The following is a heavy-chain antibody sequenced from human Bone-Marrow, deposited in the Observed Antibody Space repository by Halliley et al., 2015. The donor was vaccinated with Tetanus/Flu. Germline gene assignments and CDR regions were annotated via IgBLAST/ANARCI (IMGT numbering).Heavy chain of an antibody. D-gene: IGHD3-3*01. CDR3: VRVPRDYDFWSGYFGMDV. Sequence: NQDESEKYYVDSVKGRFTISRGNAKNTLYMEMNSLRAEDTAVYLCVRVPRDYDFWSGYFGMDVWGQGATVTVSS. V-gene: IGHV3-7*03. J-gene: IGHJ6*02. CDR2: NQDESEK.